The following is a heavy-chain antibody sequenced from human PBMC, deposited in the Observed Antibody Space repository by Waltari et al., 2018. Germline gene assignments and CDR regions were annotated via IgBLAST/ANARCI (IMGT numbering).Heavy chain of an antibody. CDR2: FYNRGRP. V-gene: IGHV4-59*01. CDR1: GGSISSNY. D-gene: IGHD1-26*01. Sequence: QVQLQESGPGLVKPSETLSLTCTVSGGSISSNYWHWIRRPPGKGLEWIGYFYNRGRPYYNPSLKSRVTISADTSKNHFSLNLTSVTSADTAVYYCARGGVGATAYYYYMDVWGKGTTVTVSS. CDR3: ARGGVGATAYYYYMDV. J-gene: IGHJ6*03.